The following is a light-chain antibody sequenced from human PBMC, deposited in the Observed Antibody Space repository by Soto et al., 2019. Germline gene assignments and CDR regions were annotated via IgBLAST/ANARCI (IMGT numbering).Light chain of an antibody. CDR2: EGS. CDR3: CSYAGSLVV. Sequence: QSALTQPASLSGSPGQSITISCTGTSSDVGSYNLVSWYQQHPGKAPKLMIYEGSKRPSGVSNRFSGSKSGNTASLTISGLQAEDEADYYCCSYAGSLVVFGGGTKLTVL. J-gene: IGLJ2*01. CDR1: SSDVGSYNL. V-gene: IGLV2-23*01.